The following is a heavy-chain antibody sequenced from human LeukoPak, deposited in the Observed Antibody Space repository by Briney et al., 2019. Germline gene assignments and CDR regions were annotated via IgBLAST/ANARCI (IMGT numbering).Heavy chain of an antibody. CDR1: GGSISSYY. Sequence: SETPSLTCTVSGGSISSYYWSWIRQPPGKGLEWIGYIYYSGSTNYNPSLKSRVTISVDTSKNQFSLKLSSVTAADTAVYYCARDVGGIRLLWGQGTLVTVSS. D-gene: IGHD5-18*01. J-gene: IGHJ4*02. CDR2: IYYSGST. V-gene: IGHV4-59*01. CDR3: ARDVGGIRLL.